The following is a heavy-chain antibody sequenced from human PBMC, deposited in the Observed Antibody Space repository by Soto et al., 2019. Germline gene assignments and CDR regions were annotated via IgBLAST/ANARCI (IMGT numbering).Heavy chain of an antibody. Sequence: SQTLSLTCAISGDSVSSNSAAWNWIRQSPSRGLEWLGRTYYRSRWYNDYAVSVRSRITVNADTSKNQFSLHLSSATPEYIFVYYCSRFVFRLTYYYYTVVWGKGTAVTVSS. D-gene: IGHD3-9*01. CDR3: SRFVFRLTYYYYTVV. J-gene: IGHJ6*03. CDR1: GDSVSSNSAA. CDR2: TYYRSRWYN. V-gene: IGHV6-1*01.